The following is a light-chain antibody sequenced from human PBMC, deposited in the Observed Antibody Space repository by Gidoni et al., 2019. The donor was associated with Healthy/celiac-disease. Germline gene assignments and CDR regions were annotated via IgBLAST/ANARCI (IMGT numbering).Light chain of an antibody. CDR2: GAS. V-gene: IGKV3-15*01. CDR3: QQYNNWPLLT. Sequence: EILLTQSPATLSVSPGERATLSCRASQSDSSNLAWYQQKPGQAPRLLIYGASTRATGIPARFSGSGSGTEFTLTISSLQSEDFAVYYCQQYNNWPLLTFXGXTKVEIK. J-gene: IGKJ4*01. CDR1: QSDSSN.